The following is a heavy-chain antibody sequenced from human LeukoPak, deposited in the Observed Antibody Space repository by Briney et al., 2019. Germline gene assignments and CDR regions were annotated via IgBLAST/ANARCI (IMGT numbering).Heavy chain of an antibody. J-gene: IGHJ3*02. CDR1: GYTFTSDG. Sequence: ASVKVSCKASGYTFTSDGISWVRQAPGQGLEWMGWISAYNGNTNYAQKLQGRVTMTTDTSTSTAYMELRSLRSDDTAVYYCARDTTNYDSSGYRSDAFDIWGQGTMVTVSS. CDR2: ISAYNGNT. D-gene: IGHD3-22*01. CDR3: ARDTTNYDSSGYRSDAFDI. V-gene: IGHV1-18*01.